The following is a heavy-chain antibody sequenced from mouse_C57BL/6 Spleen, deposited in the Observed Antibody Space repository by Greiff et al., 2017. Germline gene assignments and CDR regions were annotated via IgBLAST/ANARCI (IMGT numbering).Heavy chain of an antibody. CDR3: ARGGAYRNDAMDY. J-gene: IGHJ4*01. CDR2: ISSGSSTI. Sequence: EVNVVESGGGLVKPGGSLKLSCAASGFTFSDYGMHWVRQAPEKGLEWVAYISSGSSTIYYADTVKGRFTISRDTDKNTLFLQMTSLRSEDTAMYYCARGGAYRNDAMDYWGQGTSVTVSS. V-gene: IGHV5-17*01. D-gene: IGHD3-1*01. CDR1: GFTFSDYG.